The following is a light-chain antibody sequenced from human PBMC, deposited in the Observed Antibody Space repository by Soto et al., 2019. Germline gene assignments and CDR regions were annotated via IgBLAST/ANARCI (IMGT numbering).Light chain of an antibody. V-gene: IGLV2-14*01. J-gene: IGLJ3*02. Sequence: QSVLTQPASVSGSPGQSITISCTGTSSDVGGHNYVSWYQQYPGKAPKLMIYEVSKRPSGISNRFSGSKSGSTASLTISGLQAEDEADYYCCSYTTTNARVFGGGTKLTVL. CDR3: CSYTTTNARV. CDR1: SSDVGGHNY. CDR2: EVS.